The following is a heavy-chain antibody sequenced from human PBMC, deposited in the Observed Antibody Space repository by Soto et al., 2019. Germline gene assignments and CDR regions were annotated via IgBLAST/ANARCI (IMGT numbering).Heavy chain of an antibody. Sequence: GGSLRLSCAASGFTFSSYAMSWVRQAPGKGLEWVSVIYSGGSTYYADSVRGRFTISRDNSKNTLYLQMKSLRAEDTAVYYCARDPPATRHGMDVWGQGTTVTVSS. J-gene: IGHJ6*02. CDR2: IYSGGST. V-gene: IGHV3-53*01. CDR1: GFTFSSYA. CDR3: ARDPPATRHGMDV.